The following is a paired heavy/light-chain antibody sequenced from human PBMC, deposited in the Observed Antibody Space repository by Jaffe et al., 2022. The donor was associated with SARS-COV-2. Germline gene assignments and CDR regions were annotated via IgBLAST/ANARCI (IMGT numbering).Heavy chain of an antibody. Sequence: EVQLVESGGNLVQPGRSLRLSCATSGFTFNSYWMHWVRQVPGKGLVWVSRINPERSVTNYTDSVKGRFTISRDNAKNMLFLQMDSLRAEDTAIYYCARGSIKAFDVWGQGTMVTVSS. CDR1: GFTFNSYW. V-gene: IGHV3-74*01. J-gene: IGHJ3*01. D-gene: IGHD3-10*01. CDR3: ARGSIKAFDV. CDR2: INPERSVT.
Light chain of an antibody. V-gene: IGKV4-1*01. CDR3: QQYFRLPLL. CDR2: WAS. J-gene: IGKJ4*01. CDR1: QSVLYTTDNKNY. Sequence: DIVVTQSPDSLAVSLGERVTINCKSSQSVLYTTDNKNYLAWYQQKPGQPPKLLIYWASSRESGVPGRFSGSGSGTDFTLTISSLQAEDVAVYYCQQYFRLPLLFGGGTRVDIK.